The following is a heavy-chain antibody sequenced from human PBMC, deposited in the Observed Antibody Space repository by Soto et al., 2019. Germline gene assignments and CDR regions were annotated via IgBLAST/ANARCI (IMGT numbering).Heavy chain of an antibody. V-gene: IGHV4-59*01. CDR2: VYYTGST. CDR1: GGSISGSY. Sequence: ETLSLTWSVSGGSISGSYWSWIRQSPGKGLEWLGYVYYTGSTNYSPSLRSRVSISVDTSKNEFSLRLSSVTAADTAVYFCARSVAVPGAHIDYWGQGTQVTVSS. CDR3: ARSVAVPGAHIDY. D-gene: IGHD6-19*01. J-gene: IGHJ4*02.